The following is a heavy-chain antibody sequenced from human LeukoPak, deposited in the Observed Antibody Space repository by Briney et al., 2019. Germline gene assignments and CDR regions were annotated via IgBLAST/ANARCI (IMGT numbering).Heavy chain of an antibody. J-gene: IGHJ4*02. CDR1: GGSFSGYY. D-gene: IGHD2-2*01. CDR2: INHSGST. Sequence: SDTLSLTCAVYGGSFSGYYWSWIRQPPGKGLEWIGEINHSGSTNYNPSLKSRVTISVDTSKNQFSLKLSSVTAADTAVYYCARGGVYCSSTSCFYYFDYWGQGTLVTVCS. CDR3: ARGGVYCSSTSCFYYFDY. V-gene: IGHV4-34*01.